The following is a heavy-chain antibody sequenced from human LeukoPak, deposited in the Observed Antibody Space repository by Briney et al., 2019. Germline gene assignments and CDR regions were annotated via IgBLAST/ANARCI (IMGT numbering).Heavy chain of an antibody. Sequence: PGGSLRLSCTASGFTFGDFAMSWARQAPGKGLEWVSFIRSKAYGGTTEYAASVKGRFTISRDDSKSIAYLQMSSLKTEDTAVYYCTRDNAAAGSYWYFDLWGRGTLVTVSS. CDR2: IRSKAYGGTT. CDR3: TRDNAAAGSYWYFDL. J-gene: IGHJ2*01. V-gene: IGHV3-49*04. D-gene: IGHD6-13*01. CDR1: GFTFGDFA.